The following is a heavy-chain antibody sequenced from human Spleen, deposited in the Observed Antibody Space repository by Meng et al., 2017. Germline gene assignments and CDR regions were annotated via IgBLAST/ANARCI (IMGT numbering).Heavy chain of an antibody. D-gene: IGHD3-22*01. CDR3: ARDFHDSSGYYSRGAFDI. J-gene: IGHJ3*02. CDR1: GFTVSSNY. V-gene: IGHV3-53*01. Sequence: GESLKISCAASGFTVSSNYMSWVRQAPGKGLEWVSVIYGGGSTYYADSVQGRFTISRDNSRNTLYLQMNSLRGEDTAVYYCARDFHDSSGYYSRGAFDICGQAT. CDR2: IYGGGST.